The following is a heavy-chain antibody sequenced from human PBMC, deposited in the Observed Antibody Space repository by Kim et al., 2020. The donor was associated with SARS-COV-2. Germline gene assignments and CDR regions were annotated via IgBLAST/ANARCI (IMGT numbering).Heavy chain of an antibody. CDR1: GFTFSTYS. J-gene: IGHJ6*02. Sequence: GGSLRLSCAASGFTFSTYSMNWVRQAPGKGLEWVSSISSSSSYIYYADSVKGRFTISRDNAKNSLYLQMNSLRAKDTAVYYCARVGNGGYWRVYYGMDVWGQGTTGTVSS. CDR3: ARVGNGGYWRVYYGMDV. V-gene: IGHV3-21*01. CDR2: ISSSSSYI. D-gene: IGHD5-12*01.